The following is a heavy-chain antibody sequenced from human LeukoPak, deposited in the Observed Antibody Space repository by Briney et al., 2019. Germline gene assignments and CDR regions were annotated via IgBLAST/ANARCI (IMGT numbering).Heavy chain of an antibody. V-gene: IGHV3-21*01. CDR1: GFTFSSYS. CDR3: ARDGIAAAGGEVDYYYYMDV. D-gene: IGHD6-13*01. CDR2: ISSSSSYI. J-gene: IGHJ6*03. Sequence: PGGSLRLSCAASGFTFSSYSMNWVRQAPGKGLEWVSSISSSSSYIYYADSVKGRFTISRDNAKNSLYLQMNSLRAEDTAVYYCARDGIAAAGGEVDYYYYMDVWGKGTTVTVSS.